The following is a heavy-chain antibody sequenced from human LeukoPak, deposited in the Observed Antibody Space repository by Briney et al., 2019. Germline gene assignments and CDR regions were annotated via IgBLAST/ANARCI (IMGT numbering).Heavy chain of an antibody. CDR1: GFTFSSYT. D-gene: IGHD6-13*01. Sequence: GGSLRLCCAASGFTFSSYTMSWVRQAPGKGLEWVSGISGSGGNTYYADSVKGRFTISRDNSKNTLYLQMNSLRAEDTAIYYCAKGQGAAGVTGRSSNWFDPWRKGTLVTVSS. J-gene: IGHJ5*02. CDR3: AKGQGAAGVTGRSSNWFDP. CDR2: ISGSGGNT. V-gene: IGHV3-23*01.